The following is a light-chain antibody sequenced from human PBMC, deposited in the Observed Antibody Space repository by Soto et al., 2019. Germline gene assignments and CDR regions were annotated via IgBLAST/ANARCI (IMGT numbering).Light chain of an antibody. CDR2: AAP. V-gene: IGKV1-39*01. CDR1: QSISSY. CDR3: QQSYSTPWT. Sequence: DIQMTQSPPSLSASVGDRVTITCRASQSISSYLNWYHQKPGKAPNVLIYAAPSLQSGVPSRFSGSGSGTDFTLTNSSLQPEDFGTYYCQQSYSTPWTFGQGTKVEIK. J-gene: IGKJ1*01.